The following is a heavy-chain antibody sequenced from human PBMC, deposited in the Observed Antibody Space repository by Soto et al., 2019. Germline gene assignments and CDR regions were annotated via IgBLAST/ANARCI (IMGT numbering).Heavy chain of an antibody. CDR3: ARSPQSTGYYQVFAYFDS. D-gene: IGHD3-22*01. V-gene: IGHV4-30-4*01. CDR1: GGSMSGGEYY. CDR2: IHHGGQT. J-gene: IGHJ4*02. Sequence: QVQLQESGPGLVKPSQTLSLTCTVSGGSMSGGEYYWSWVRQSPGRGLEWIGYIHHGGQTYYSESLRSRISFSVATSKTQFSLRLRSVTAADTAIYYCARSPQSTGYYQVFAYFDSWGQGTLVTVSS.